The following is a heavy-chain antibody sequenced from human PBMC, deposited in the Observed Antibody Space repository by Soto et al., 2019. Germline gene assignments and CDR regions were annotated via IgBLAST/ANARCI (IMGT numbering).Heavy chain of an antibody. V-gene: IGHV3-15*07. CDR2: IKRKINGGTA. D-gene: IGHD3-22*01. J-gene: IGHJ4*01. CDR3: TTDSIFTMIWVRFHF. Sequence: EVQLVESGGVLVKPGGSLTLSCAASGFTFSPAWLNWFRQAPGKGLEWVGRIKRKINGGTADFAASVQGRFAISRDDSPDMVYLQMNSLNPEGTAIYYCTTDSIFTMIWVRFHFWGHGTLVTVSS. CDR1: GFTFSPAW.